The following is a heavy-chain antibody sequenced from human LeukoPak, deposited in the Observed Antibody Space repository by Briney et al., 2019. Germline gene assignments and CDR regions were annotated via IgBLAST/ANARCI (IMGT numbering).Heavy chain of an antibody. CDR3: ARQTGSGLFTLP. CDR2: MNHSGSA. J-gene: IGHJ4*02. CDR1: GGSFSGNY. V-gene: IGHV4-34*01. D-gene: IGHD3/OR15-3a*01. Sequence: SETLSLTCAVYGGSFSGNYWTWIRQSPRKGLEWIGEMNHSGSANYNASLKSRVTISIDTSKNQFSLKLTSVTAADTAVYYCARQTGSGLFTLPGGQGTLVTVSS.